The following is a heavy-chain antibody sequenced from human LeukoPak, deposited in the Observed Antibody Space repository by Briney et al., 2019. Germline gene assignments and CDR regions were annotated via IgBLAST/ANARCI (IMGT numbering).Heavy chain of an antibody. CDR2: ISYDGSNK. CDR1: GFTFSSYA. D-gene: IGHD4-17*01. Sequence: PGGSLRLSCAASGFTFSSYAMHWVRQAPGKGLEWVAVISYDGSNKYYADSVKGRFTISRDNSKNTLYLQMNSLRAEDTAVYYCARGLDYVSFDYWGQGTLVTVSS. CDR3: ARGLDYVSFDY. V-gene: IGHV3-30-3*01. J-gene: IGHJ4*02.